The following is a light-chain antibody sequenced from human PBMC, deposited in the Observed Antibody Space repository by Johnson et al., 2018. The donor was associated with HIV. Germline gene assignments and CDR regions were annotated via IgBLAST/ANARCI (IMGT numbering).Light chain of an antibody. Sequence: QSVLTQPPSVSAAPGQKVTISCSGSSSNIGNNYVSWYQQLPRTAPKLLIYDNNKRPSGIPDRFSGSKSGTSATLDITGLQTGDEADYYCATWDSSLGAHYVFRTWTKVTVL. J-gene: IGLJ1*01. CDR1: SSNIGNNY. CDR3: ATWDSSLGAHYV. CDR2: DNN. V-gene: IGLV1-51*01.